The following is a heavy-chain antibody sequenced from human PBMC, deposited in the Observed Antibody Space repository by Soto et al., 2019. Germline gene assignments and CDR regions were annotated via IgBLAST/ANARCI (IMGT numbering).Heavy chain of an antibody. D-gene: IGHD1-1*01. CDR2: IKQDGSEK. CDR3: ARDKAQLPSALAYYYYYYYMDV. CDR1: GFTFSSYW. V-gene: IGHV3-7*01. Sequence: GGSLRLSCAASGFTFSSYWMSWVRQAPGKGLEWVANIKQDGSEKYYVDSVKGRFTISRDNAKNSLYLQMNSLRAEDTAVYYCARDKAQLPSALAYYYYYYYMDVWGKGTTVTVSS. J-gene: IGHJ6*03.